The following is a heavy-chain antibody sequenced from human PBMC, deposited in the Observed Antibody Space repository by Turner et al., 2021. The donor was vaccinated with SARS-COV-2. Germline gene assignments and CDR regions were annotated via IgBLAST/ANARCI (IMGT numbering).Heavy chain of an antibody. J-gene: IGHJ4*02. CDR1: GGSIRSGDYY. CDR2: SHYSGRT. D-gene: IGHD4-17*01. CDR3: ARSRGRGDLSIDS. V-gene: IGHV4-31*03. Sequence: QVQLPESGPGLVQPSQTLSLTCTVSGGSIRSGDYYWSWIRQHPGKGLEWIGSSHYSGRTYNNPSLKSRVTLSVDTSKNQFSLKLSSVTAADTAVYYCARSRGRGDLSIDSWGQGPLVTVSS.